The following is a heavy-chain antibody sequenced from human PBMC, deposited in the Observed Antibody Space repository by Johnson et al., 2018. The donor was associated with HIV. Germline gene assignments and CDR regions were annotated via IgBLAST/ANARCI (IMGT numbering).Heavy chain of an antibody. CDR1: GFTFDDYG. CDR3: ARAYPLGVTLFSAFDI. D-gene: IGHD1-26*01. V-gene: IGHV3-20*04. Sequence: VQLVESGGSVVRPGGSLRLSCAASGFTFDDYGMSWVRQAPGKGLEWVSGINWNGGRTGYADSVKGRFTISRDNAKNSLTLQMNSLRAADTALYFCARAYPLGVTLFSAFDIWGQGTMVTVSS. J-gene: IGHJ3*02. CDR2: INWNGGRT.